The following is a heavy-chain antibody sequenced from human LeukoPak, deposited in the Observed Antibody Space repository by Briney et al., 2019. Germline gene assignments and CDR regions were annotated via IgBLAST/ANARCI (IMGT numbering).Heavy chain of an antibody. CDR1: GFTFSNYY. D-gene: IGHD6-13*01. Sequence: GGSLRLSCAASGFTFSNYYMSWIRQAPGKGLVWVSYISSRSSNKYYADSVKGRFTISRDNAKNSLYLQMSSLRAEDTAIYYCARDKSIAAAGTSYYYYYYMDVWGKGTTVTISS. V-gene: IGHV3-11*04. J-gene: IGHJ6*03. CDR2: ISSRSSNK. CDR3: ARDKSIAAAGTSYYYYYYMDV.